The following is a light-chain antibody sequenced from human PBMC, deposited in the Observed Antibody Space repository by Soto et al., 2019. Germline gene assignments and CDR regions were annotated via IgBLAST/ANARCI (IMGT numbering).Light chain of an antibody. CDR2: AAS. V-gene: IGKV1-9*01. CDR1: QGISSY. J-gene: IGKJ4*01. Sequence: DIQMTQSPSTLSASVGDRVTITCRASQGISSYLAWYQQKPGEAPKLLIYAASTLQSGVPSRFSGSGSGADFTLTISSLQPEDSATYYCQQANSFPLTFGGGTKVDI. CDR3: QQANSFPLT.